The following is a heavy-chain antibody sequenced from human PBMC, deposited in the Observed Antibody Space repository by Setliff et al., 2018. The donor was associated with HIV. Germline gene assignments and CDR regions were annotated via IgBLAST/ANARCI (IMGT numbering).Heavy chain of an antibody. V-gene: IGHV3-33*07. CDR1: GFDFRNTA. CDR2: IWYDGTNA. Sequence: GGSLRLSCEASGFDFRNTAMYWVRQSPGNGLEWVAGIWYDGTNAEYLDSVKGRFTISRDNSERTVYLEMNGVRVENTAVYYCVIGDRYSTGWGFDYWGQGTLVTVSS. D-gene: IGHD6-19*01. J-gene: IGHJ4*02. CDR3: VIGDRYSTGWGFDY.